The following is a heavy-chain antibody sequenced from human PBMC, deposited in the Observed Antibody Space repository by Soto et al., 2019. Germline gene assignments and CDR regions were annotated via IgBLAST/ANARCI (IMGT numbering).Heavy chain of an antibody. CDR2: ISSSSSYI. Sequence: EVQLVESGGGLVKPGGSLRLSCAASGFTFSSYSMNWVRQTPGKGLEWVSSISSSSSYIYYADSVKGRFTISRDNAKNSLYLQMNSLRAEDTAVYYCARPATAMVTPYYFDYWGQGTLVTVS. V-gene: IGHV3-21*01. J-gene: IGHJ4*02. CDR1: GFTFSSYS. D-gene: IGHD5-18*01. CDR3: ARPATAMVTPYYFDY.